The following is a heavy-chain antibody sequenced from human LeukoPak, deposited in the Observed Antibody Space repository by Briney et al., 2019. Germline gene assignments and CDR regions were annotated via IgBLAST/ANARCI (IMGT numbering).Heavy chain of an antibody. Sequence: PSETLSLTCTVPGGSISSYYWSWIRQPPGKGLEWIGYIYYSGSTNYNPSLKSRVTISVDTSKNQFSLKLSSVTAADTAVYYCARVDSSWYGAYYYYYMDVWGKGTTVTVSS. J-gene: IGHJ6*03. CDR1: GGSISSYY. CDR2: IYYSGST. D-gene: IGHD6-13*01. V-gene: IGHV4-59*01. CDR3: ARVDSSWYGAYYYYYMDV.